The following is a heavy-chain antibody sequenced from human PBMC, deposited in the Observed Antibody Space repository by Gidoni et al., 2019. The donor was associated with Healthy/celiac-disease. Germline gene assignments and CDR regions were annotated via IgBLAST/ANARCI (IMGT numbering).Heavy chain of an antibody. CDR2: ISSSSSYI. J-gene: IGHJ4*02. V-gene: IGHV3-21*01. CDR1: GFHVSSYS. D-gene: IGHD2-2*01. CDR3: ARSEYHQSGGDY. Sequence: EVELVEYGCGRVKPGGALRLSCAVSGFHVSSYSLNWVRHAPGKGLEWGASISSSSSYISYADSVKGRFTISRDNAKYSLYLQMNSLSADDTAVYDCARSEYHQSGGDYWGQGTLVTVSS.